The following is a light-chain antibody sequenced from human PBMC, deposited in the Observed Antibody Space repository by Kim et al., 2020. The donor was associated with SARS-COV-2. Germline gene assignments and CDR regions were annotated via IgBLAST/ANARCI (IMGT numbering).Light chain of an antibody. CDR1: QTVTSSN. V-gene: IGKV3-20*01. J-gene: IGKJ2*01. Sequence: EIVLTQSPGTLSLSPGERATLSCRASQTVTSSNFAWYQHKPGQAPRLLIYGASSRATGIPDRFSGSGSGTDFTLTISRLEPEDFAVYYCQQYGSSRYTLGQGTKLEI. CDR3: QQYGSSRYT. CDR2: GAS.